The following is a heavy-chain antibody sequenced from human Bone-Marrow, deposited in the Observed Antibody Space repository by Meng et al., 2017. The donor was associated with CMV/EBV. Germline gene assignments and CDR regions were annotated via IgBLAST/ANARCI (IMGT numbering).Heavy chain of an antibody. Sequence: SETLSLTCTVSGYSISSGYYWGWIRQPPGKGLEWIGSIYHSGSTYYNPSLKRLVTISVDTSKNQFSLKLSSVTAADTAVYYCVRVEPTNSIRWFDPWGQRTLVTVSS. CDR1: GYSISSGYY. CDR3: VRVEPTNSIRWFDP. V-gene: IGHV4-38-2*02. CDR2: IYHSGST. D-gene: IGHD4-23*01. J-gene: IGHJ5*02.